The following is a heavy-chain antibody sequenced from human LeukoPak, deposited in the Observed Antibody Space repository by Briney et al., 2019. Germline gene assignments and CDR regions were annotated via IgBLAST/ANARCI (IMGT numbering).Heavy chain of an antibody. CDR2: IIPIFGTA. D-gene: IGHD3-3*01. V-gene: IGHV1-69*05. CDR3: ATSHQDYDFWSGYFY. CDR1: GGTFSSYA. Sequence: GSSVKVSCEASGGTFSSYAISWVRQAPGQGLEWMGRIIPIFGTANYAQKFQGRVTITTDESTSTAYMELSSLRSEDTAVYYCATSHQDYDFWSGYFYWGQGTLVTVSS. J-gene: IGHJ4*02.